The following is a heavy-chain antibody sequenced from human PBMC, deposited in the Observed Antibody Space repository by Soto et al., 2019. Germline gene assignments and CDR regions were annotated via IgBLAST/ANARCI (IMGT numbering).Heavy chain of an antibody. CDR2: ITPFNGNT. J-gene: IGHJ6*02. CDR3: ASGRFGELFRMDV. D-gene: IGHD3-10*01. Sequence: SVKVSCKASGYTFTYRYLHWVRQAPGQALEWMGWITPFNGNTNYAQKFQDRVTITRDRSMSTAYMELSSLRSEDTAMYYCASGRFGELFRMDVWGQGTTVTVSS. CDR1: GYTFTYRY. V-gene: IGHV1-45*02.